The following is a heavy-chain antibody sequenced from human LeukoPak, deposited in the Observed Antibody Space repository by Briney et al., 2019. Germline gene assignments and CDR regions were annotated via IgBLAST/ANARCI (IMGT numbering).Heavy chain of an antibody. D-gene: IGHD6-19*01. CDR2: IRPSGDNT. J-gene: IGHJ5*02. Sequence: GGTLRLSCSASGFTFSSYDMTWVRQAPGRGLEWVSSIRPSGDNTYYGDSVKGRFTISRDNSRNTVYLQMNNMRVDDTAVYYCARVAGWHWFDPWGQGTLVTVSS. V-gene: IGHV3-23*01. CDR1: GFTFSSYD. CDR3: ARVAGWHWFDP.